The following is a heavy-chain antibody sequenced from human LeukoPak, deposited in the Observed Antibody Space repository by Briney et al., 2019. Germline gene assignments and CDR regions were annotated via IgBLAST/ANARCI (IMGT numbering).Heavy chain of an antibody. D-gene: IGHD1-26*01. CDR1: GFTVSSNS. CDR2: IYSDNT. V-gene: IGHV3-53*01. CDR3: TRDEVGATTEFDS. J-gene: IGHJ4*02. Sequence: GGSLRLSCTVSGFTVSSNSMSWVRQAPGKGLEWVSFIYSDNTHYSDSVKGRFTISRDNSKNTLYLQMNSLRAEDTAVYYCTRDEVGATTEFDSWGQGTLVTVSS.